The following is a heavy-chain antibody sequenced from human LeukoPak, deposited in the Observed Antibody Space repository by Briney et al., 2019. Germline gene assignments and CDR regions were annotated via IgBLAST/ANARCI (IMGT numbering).Heavy chain of an antibody. V-gene: IGHV1-46*01. D-gene: IGHD2-15*01. CDR1: GYTFTSYY. J-gene: IGHJ4*02. Sequence: ASVKVSCKASGYTFTSYYMHWVRQAPGQGLEWMGIINPSGGSTSYAQKFQGRVTMTRDTSTSTVYMELSSLRSEDTAVYYCARTHIVVVVAALGDYWGQGTLVTVSS. CDR3: ARTHIVVVVAALGDY. CDR2: INPSGGST.